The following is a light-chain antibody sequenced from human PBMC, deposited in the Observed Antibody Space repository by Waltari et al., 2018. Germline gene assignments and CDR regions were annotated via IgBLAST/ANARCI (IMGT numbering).Light chain of an antibody. V-gene: IGLV2-14*03. Sequence: QSALTQPASVSGSPGQSITISCTGTSGHVGPYNFVSWYQQHPGKAPKLMIYDVTNRPSGISNRFSGSKSGNTASLTISGLQAEDEADYYCSSYTSSSTRVFGGGTKLTVL. CDR1: SGHVGPYNF. CDR3: SSYTSSSTRV. J-gene: IGLJ3*02. CDR2: DVT.